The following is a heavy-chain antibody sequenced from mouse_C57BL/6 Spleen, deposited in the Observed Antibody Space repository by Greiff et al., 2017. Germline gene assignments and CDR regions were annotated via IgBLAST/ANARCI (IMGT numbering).Heavy chain of an antibody. J-gene: IGHJ2*01. CDR3: ARTGPYYFDY. CDR2: LYPGDGDT. CDR1: GYAFSSYW. V-gene: IGHV1-80*01. Sequence: VQLQQSGAELVKPGASVKISCKASGYAFSSYWLNWVKQRPGKGLEWIGQLYPGDGDTNYNGKFKGKATLTADKSSSTAYMQLSSLTSEDSAVYFCARTGPYYFDYWGQGTTLTVSS.